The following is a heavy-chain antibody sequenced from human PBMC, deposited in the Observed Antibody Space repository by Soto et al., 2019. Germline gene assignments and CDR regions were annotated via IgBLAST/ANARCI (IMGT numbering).Heavy chain of an antibody. CDR3: AGGSSKSWFDP. D-gene: IGHD6-6*01. V-gene: IGHV4-31*03. J-gene: IGHJ5*02. CDR1: NGSISSSGYY. CDR2: IYYSGST. Sequence: QVQLQESGPGLAKPSQTLSLTCNVSNGSISSSGYYWSWIRQHPGQGLEWIGYIYYSGSTYYNPSLRSRVTISVDTAKNQCSLKLGSVTAADTGIYYCAGGSSKSWFDPWGQGTLVTVSS.